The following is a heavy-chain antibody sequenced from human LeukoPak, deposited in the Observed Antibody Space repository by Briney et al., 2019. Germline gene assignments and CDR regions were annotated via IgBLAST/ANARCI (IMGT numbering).Heavy chain of an antibody. CDR3: ARGSPQNYDFWSGYYTQFDY. CDR1: GYTFTSYG. CDR2: ISAYNGNT. J-gene: IGHJ4*02. V-gene: IGHV1-18*01. D-gene: IGHD3-3*01. Sequence: ASVKVSCKASGYTFTSYGISWVRQAPGQGLEWTGWISAYNGNTNYAQKFQGRVTMTRDTSISTAYMELSRLRSDDTAVYYCARGSPQNYDFWSGYYTQFDYWGQGTLVTVSS.